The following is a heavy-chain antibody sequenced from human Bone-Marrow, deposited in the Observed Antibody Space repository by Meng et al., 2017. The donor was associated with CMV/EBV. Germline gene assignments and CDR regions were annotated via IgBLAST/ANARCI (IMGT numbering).Heavy chain of an antibody. V-gene: IGHV1-2*02. J-gene: IGHJ4*02. CDR1: GYTFTGYY. D-gene: IGHD3-22*01. CDR3: ARVPSSGYYGSLGY. Sequence: ASVKVSCKASGYTFTGYYMHWVRQAPGQGLEWMGWINPNSGGTNYAQKFQGRVTMTRDTSISTAYMELSRLRSEDTAMYYCARVPSSGYYGSLGYWGQGTLVTVSS. CDR2: INPNSGGT.